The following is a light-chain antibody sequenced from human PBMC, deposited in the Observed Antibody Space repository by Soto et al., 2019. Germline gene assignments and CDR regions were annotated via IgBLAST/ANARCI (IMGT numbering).Light chain of an antibody. J-gene: IGKJ5*01. CDR1: QVISSY. CDR2: AAS. V-gene: IGKV1-9*01. Sequence: DIQLTQAPSFLSASAGDRVTITCRASQVISSYLAWYQQKPWRAPKLLIYAASTLQSGVPSRFSGSGSGTEFTLTITSLQPEDFATYYCQQLNSFPITFGQGTRLEIK. CDR3: QQLNSFPIT.